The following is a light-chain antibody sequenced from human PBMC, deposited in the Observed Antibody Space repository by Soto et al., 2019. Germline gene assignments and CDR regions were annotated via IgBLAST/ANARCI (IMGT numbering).Light chain of an antibody. V-gene: IGLV3-21*02. CDR1: DNGSKP. Sequence: SYELTQPPSVSVAPGQTAMIPCGGSDNGSKPVHWYQQKPGQAPVLVVFDNSDRASGIPERLSGSNSGNTATLTISRVEAGDEAHYYCEVWDSSSDRIVVFGGGNKLTVL. CDR3: EVWDSSSDRIVV. CDR2: DNS. J-gene: IGLJ2*01.